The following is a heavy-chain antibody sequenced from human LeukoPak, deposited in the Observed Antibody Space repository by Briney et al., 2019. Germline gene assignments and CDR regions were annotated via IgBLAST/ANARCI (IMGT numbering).Heavy chain of an antibody. D-gene: IGHD3/OR15-3a*01. CDR1: SGSIRSYL. CDR2: IYSTGDT. J-gene: IGHJ4*02. V-gene: IGHV4-4*07. Sequence: SETLSLTCTVSSGSIRSYLWAWIRQPAGKTLEGIGRIYSTGDTDYNPSLKSRVTMSIDTSKNQFSLNLRSVTTADTAFYYCARNGYTKSWTHLDYWGQGSMVSVSS. CDR3: ARNGYTKSWTHLDY.